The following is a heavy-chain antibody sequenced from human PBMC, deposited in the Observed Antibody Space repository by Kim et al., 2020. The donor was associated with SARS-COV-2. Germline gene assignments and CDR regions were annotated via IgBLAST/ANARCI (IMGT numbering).Heavy chain of an antibody. V-gene: IGHV3-74*01. D-gene: IGHD2-15*01. CDR2: INSGGSSV. CDR1: GFSISDYW. Sequence: GGSLRLSCAASGFSISDYWMHWVRQSPGEGLVWVSRINSGGSSVIYADSVLGRFTISRDNAKNTVYLEMNNLRVDDTAVYHCARDEEAIMGYYYGMDVWGQGTTVIVSS. J-gene: IGHJ6*02. CDR3: ARDEEAIMGYYYGMDV.